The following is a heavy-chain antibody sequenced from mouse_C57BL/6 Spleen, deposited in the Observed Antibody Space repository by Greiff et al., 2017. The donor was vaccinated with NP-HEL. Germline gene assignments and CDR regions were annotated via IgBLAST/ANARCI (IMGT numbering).Heavy chain of an antibody. CDR3: TGDGYEGGYFDY. CDR2: IYPGNSDT. CDR1: GYTFTSYW. D-gene: IGHD2-2*01. Sequence: VQLQQSGTVLARPGASVKMSCKTSGYTFTSYWMHWVKQRPGQGLEWIGAIYPGNSDTSYNQKFKGKAKLTAVTSASTAYMELSSLTNEDSAVYYCTGDGYEGGYFDYWGQGTTLTVSS. V-gene: IGHV1-5*01. J-gene: IGHJ2*01.